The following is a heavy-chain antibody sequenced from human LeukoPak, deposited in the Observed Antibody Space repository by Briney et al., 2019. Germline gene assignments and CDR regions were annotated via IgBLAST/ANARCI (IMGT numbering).Heavy chain of an antibody. CDR3: ARVASCDGGTCYYLDY. D-gene: IGHD2-21*01. CDR2: IYTGGDT. Sequence: GGSLRLSCAASGFAFSTYAMTWVRQAPGKGLEWVSVIYTGGDTYYSDAVQGRFTISRDNSKNTVFLQMNSLRVEDTAMYYCARVASCDGGTCYYLDYWGQGTLVSVSS. CDR1: GFAFSTYA. V-gene: IGHV3-53*01. J-gene: IGHJ4*02.